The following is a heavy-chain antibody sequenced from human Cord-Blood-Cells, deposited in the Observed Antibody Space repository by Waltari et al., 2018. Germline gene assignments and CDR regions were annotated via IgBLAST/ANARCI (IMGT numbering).Heavy chain of an antibody. D-gene: IGHD1-1*01. CDR1: GGSFSGYY. CDR3: AGQVYNWNDGGIDY. J-gene: IGHJ4*02. Sequence: QVQLQQWGAGLLKPSETLSLTCAVYGGSFSGYYWSWIRQPPGKGLEWIGEINPSGSTNGNPSLKSRVTISVGTSKHQFSLKLCLWTAADTAVYYCAGQVYNWNDGGIDYWGQVTLVTVSS. CDR2: INPSGST. V-gene: IGHV4-34*01.